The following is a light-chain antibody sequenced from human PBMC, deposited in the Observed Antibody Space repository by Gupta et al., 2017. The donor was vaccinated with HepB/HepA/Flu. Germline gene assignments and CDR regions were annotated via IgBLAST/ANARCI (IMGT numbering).Light chain of an antibody. CDR2: KNY. CDR1: SSNIGNDN. J-gene: IGLJ1*01. CDR3: VGWDGSLSGYV. V-gene: IGLV1-47*01. Sequence: QSVLIQPPSASGTPGQRATISCSGSSSNIGNDNVYWYQQLPETAPKLLIYKNYQRPSGVSDRFSGSKSGTSASLAISGLRSEDEADYYCVGWDGSLSGYVFGTGTKVTVL.